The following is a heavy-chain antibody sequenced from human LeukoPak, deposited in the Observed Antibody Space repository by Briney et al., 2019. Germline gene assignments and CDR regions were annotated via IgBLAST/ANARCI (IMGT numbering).Heavy chain of an antibody. V-gene: IGHV4-38-2*02. J-gene: IGHJ4*02. CDR2: IYYSGST. CDR3: ARGARSSSWYVPYYFDY. CDR1: DYSISSGYY. Sequence: PSETLSLTCTVSDYSISSGYYWGWIRQPPGKGLEWIGSIYYSGSTCYNPSLKTRVTISKDTSKNQFSLKVSSVTAADTAVYYCARGARSSSWYVPYYFDYWGQGTLVTVSS. D-gene: IGHD6-13*01.